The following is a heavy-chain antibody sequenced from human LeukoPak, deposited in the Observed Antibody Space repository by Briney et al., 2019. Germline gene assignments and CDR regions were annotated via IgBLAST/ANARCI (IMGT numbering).Heavy chain of an antibody. D-gene: IGHD6-6*01. J-gene: IGHJ4*02. CDR3: AKDFKYSSSSGSCFDY. V-gene: IGHV3-43*02. CDR2: ISGDGGST. CDR1: GFTFDDYA. Sequence: GGSLRLSCAASGFTFDDYAMHWVRQAPGKGLEWVSLISGDGGSTYYADSVKGRFTISRDNSKSSLYLQMNSLRTEDTALYYCAKDFKYSSSSGSCFDYWGQGTLVTVSS.